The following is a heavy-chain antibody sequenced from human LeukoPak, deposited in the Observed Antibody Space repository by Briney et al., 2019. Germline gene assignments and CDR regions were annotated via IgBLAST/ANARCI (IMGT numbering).Heavy chain of an antibody. V-gene: IGHV4-4*09. CDR1: GASISSYY. Sequence: KASETLSLTCTVSGASISSYYWSWIRQPPGKGLEWLGYIYTSGSTNYNPSLKSRVTISVDTSKNQFSLKLSSVTAADTAVYYCAGNRYDFWSGSPNWFDPWGQGTLVTVSS. CDR2: IYTSGST. D-gene: IGHD3-3*01. J-gene: IGHJ5*02. CDR3: AGNRYDFWSGSPNWFDP.